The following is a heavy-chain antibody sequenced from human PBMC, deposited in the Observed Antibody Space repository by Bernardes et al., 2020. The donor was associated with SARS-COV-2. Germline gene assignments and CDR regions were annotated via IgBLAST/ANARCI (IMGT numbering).Heavy chain of an antibody. Sequence: GGSLRLSCAASGFTFSSYWMSWVRQAPGKGLEWVANIKQDGSEKYYVDSVKGRFTISRDNAKNSLYLQMNSLRAEDTAVYYCARELYYYDSSGYAHYFDYWGQGTLVTVSS. J-gene: IGHJ4*02. D-gene: IGHD3-22*01. V-gene: IGHV3-7*01. CDR3: ARELYYYDSSGYAHYFDY. CDR1: GFTFSSYW. CDR2: IKQDGSEK.